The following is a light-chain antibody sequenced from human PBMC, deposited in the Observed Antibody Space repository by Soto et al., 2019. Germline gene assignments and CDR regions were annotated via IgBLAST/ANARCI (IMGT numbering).Light chain of an antibody. CDR2: WAS. V-gene: IGKV4-1*01. CDR1: QSVLYRSNNKNY. CDR3: QQYFTTPYT. Sequence: DIVMTQSPDSLAVSLGERATINCKSSQSVLYRSNNKNYLAWYQHKPGQPPKLLIYWASTRESGVPDRFGGSGSGTDFTLTISSLQAEDVAVYYCQQYFTTPYTFGQGTKLEIK. J-gene: IGKJ2*01.